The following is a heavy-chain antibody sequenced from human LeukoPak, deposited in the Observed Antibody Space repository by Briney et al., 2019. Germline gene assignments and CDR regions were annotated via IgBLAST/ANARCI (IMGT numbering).Heavy chain of an antibody. CDR2: LNEDGSVK. CDR1: EFSFSTNW. D-gene: IGHD2-2*01. J-gene: IGHJ4*02. Sequence: GGSLKLSCAASEFSFSTNWMHWVRQTPGKGLEWVAELNEDGSVKYYVDSVKGRFTISRDNAKSLLFLQMYNLRTEDTGVYFCANVPRSTVSYWGRGTLVTVSS. CDR3: ANVPRSTVSY. V-gene: IGHV3-7*01.